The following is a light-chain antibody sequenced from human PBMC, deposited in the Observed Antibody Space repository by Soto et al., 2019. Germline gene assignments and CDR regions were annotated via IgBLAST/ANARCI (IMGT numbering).Light chain of an antibody. Sequence: QSALTQPASVSGSPGQSITISCTGTSSDVDTYKYVSRYQQHPGKAPKLMIYEVSYRPSGVSDRFSGSKSGNTASLTISGLQAEDEADYYCCSYAGSTTRVQFGGGTKLTVL. J-gene: IGLJ2*01. CDR3: CSYAGSTTRVQ. CDR1: SSDVDTYKY. V-gene: IGLV2-14*01. CDR2: EVS.